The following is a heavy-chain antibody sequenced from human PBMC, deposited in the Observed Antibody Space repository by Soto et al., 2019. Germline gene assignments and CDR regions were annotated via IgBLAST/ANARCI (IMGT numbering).Heavy chain of an antibody. J-gene: IGHJ4*02. Sequence: ASVKVSCKASGGTFSSYGISWVRQAPGQGLEWMGRIIPFLGTTNYAQNFQDRLTVTADTSTNTAFMELSNLRSDDTAVYYCAREGYTSSSIHSFLDSWGQGTLVTVSS. CDR1: GGTFSSYG. CDR2: IIPFLGTT. CDR3: AREGYTSSSIHSFLDS. V-gene: IGHV1-69*10. D-gene: IGHD6-6*01.